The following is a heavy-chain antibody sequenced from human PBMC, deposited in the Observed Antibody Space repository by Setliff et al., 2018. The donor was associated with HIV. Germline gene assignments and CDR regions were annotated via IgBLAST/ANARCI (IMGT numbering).Heavy chain of an antibody. D-gene: IGHD2-15*01. CDR3: ARRQSSDSLLAAFEL. J-gene: IGHJ3*01. CDR1: RYSFTTYW. Sequence: PGESLKISCKGSRYSFTTYWIAWVRQMPGKGLEWMGIVDPGDSDTRYSPSFQGQVTISADKSITTVYLQWSSLNASDTAMYYGARRQSSDSLLAAFELWGQGTMVTVSS. CDR2: VDPGDSDT. V-gene: IGHV5-51*01.